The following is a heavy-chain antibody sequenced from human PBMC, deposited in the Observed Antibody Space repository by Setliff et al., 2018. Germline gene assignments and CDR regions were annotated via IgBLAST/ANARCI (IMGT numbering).Heavy chain of an antibody. CDR1: GFTFSNFW. D-gene: IGHD3-22*01. Sequence: GGSLRLSCAASGFTFSNFWMSWGRQAPGKGLEWVANIKQDGSDQYYVDSVKGRFTISRDNAKNSLNLQMTSLRAEETAVYYCARGREIAVVWGQGTLVTVSS. CDR2: IKQDGSDQ. J-gene: IGHJ1*01. CDR3: ARGREIAVV. V-gene: IGHV3-7*03.